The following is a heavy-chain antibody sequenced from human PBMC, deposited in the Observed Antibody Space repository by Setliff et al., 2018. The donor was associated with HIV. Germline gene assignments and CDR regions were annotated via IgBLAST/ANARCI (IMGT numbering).Heavy chain of an antibody. Sequence: SETLSLTCTLSGFSISSDGFYWNWIRQRPGKGLEWIGYIFGSGITYYNPSLKSRLRISIETSANQFSVELSSVTAADTALSFCARVPNWGEAPFAFDVWGLGTMVTVSS. CDR3: ARVPNWGEAPFAFDV. J-gene: IGHJ3*01. V-gene: IGHV4-31*03. CDR1: GFSISSDGFY. D-gene: IGHD7-27*01. CDR2: IFGSGIT.